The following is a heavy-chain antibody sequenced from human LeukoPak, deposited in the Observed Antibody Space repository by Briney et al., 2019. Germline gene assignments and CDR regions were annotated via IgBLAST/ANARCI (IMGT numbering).Heavy chain of an antibody. CDR1: GFNFNKFW. J-gene: IGHJ4*02. CDR3: ARLNHGNSYASY. CDR2: INSVGSTI. Sequence: GGSLRLSCATSGFNFNKFWMTWVRQAPGKGLDWVSYINSVGSTIYYADSVKGRFTISRDNAENSLYLQMNSLRAEDTAVYYCARLNHGNSYASYWGQGTLVTVSS. D-gene: IGHD5-18*01. V-gene: IGHV3-48*01.